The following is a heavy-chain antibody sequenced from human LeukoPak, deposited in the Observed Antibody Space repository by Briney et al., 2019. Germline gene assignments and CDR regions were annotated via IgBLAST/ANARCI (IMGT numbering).Heavy chain of an antibody. Sequence: PGGSLRLSCAASGFTFNGYAMHWVRQAPGKGLEWVAVTVSDGTEKYYADSVKGRFTISRDNSKNTLYLQMDSLRAEDTAVFYCARHGSGRNFFDPFDYWDQGTLVTVSS. CDR2: TVSDGTEK. CDR1: GFTFNGYA. J-gene: IGHJ4*02. D-gene: IGHD1-26*01. V-gene: IGHV3-33*01. CDR3: ARHGSGRNFFDPFDY.